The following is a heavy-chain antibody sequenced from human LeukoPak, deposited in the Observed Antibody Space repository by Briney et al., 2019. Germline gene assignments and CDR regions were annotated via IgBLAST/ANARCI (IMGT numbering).Heavy chain of an antibody. V-gene: IGHV4-59*12. D-gene: IGHD3-22*01. CDR1: GDSINAYY. Sequence: PSETLSLTCSVSGDSINAYYWSWIRQPPGKGLEWIGYIYYSGSTDYNPSLKSRVTISVDKSKNQFSLKLSSVTAADTAVYYCARRYYYDSSGYTWGQGTLVTVSS. CDR3: ARRYYYDSSGYT. CDR2: IYYSGST. J-gene: IGHJ5*02.